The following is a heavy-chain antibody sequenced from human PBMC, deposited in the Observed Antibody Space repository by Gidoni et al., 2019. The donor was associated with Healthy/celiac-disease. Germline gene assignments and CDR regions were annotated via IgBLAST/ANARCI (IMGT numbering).Heavy chain of an antibody. J-gene: IGHJ4*02. CDR2: FYPEDGET. CDR1: GYTLTELS. Sequence: QVQLVQSGAEVKKPGASVTVSCKLSGYTLTELSMHWVRQAPGTGLEWMGGFYPEDGETIYAQKFQGRVTMTEDTSTDTAYMELSSLRSEDTAVYYCATGWVGPYYFDYWGQGTLVTVPS. CDR3: ATGWVGPYYFDY. V-gene: IGHV1-24*01. D-gene: IGHD1-26*01.